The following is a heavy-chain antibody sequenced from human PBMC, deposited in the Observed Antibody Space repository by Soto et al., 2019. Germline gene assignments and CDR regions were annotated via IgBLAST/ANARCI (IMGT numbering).Heavy chain of an antibody. Sequence: QVQLVESGGGVVQPGRSLRLSCAASGFTFSSYAMHWVRQAPGNGLEWVAVISYDGSNKYYADSVKGRFTISRDNSKNTLYLQMNSLRAEDTAVYYCAGYGMDVWGQGTTVTVSS. CDR3: AGYGMDV. J-gene: IGHJ6*02. V-gene: IGHV3-30-3*01. CDR1: GFTFSSYA. CDR2: ISYDGSNK.